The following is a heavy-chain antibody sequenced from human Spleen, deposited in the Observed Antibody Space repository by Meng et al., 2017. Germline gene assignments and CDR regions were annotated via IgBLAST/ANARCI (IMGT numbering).Heavy chain of an antibody. CDR3: ARDEDISAAGKLFGDY. V-gene: IGHV1-2*02. CDR1: GYAFTDHY. Sequence: ASVKVSCKASGYAFTDHYIHWVRQAPGQGLEWMGWINPNTDATNSAPKFHGRVTMTRDTSISTAYMELSGLRSDDTAMYYCARDEDISAAGKLFGDYWGQGTLVTVSS. J-gene: IGHJ4*02. CDR2: INPNTDAT. D-gene: IGHD6-13*01.